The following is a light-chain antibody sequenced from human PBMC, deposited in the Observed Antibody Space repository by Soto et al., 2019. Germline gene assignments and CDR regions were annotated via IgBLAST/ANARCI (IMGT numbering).Light chain of an antibody. J-gene: IGLJ2*01. Sequence: QSVLTQPPSASGTPGQRVTISCSGSSSNIGSNYVYWYQQLPGTAPKLLIYRNNQRPSGVPDRFSGSKSGTSASLAISGLRSEDEAEYYCAAWDDRLSGRVFGGGTKLTV. CDR3: AAWDDRLSGRV. V-gene: IGLV1-47*01. CDR1: SSNIGSNY. CDR2: RNN.